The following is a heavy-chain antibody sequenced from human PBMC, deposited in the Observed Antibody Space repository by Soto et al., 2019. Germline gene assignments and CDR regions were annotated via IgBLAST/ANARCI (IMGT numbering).Heavy chain of an antibody. Sequence: QVQLVESGGGVVQPGRSLRLSCAASGFTFSSYGMHWVRQAPGKGLEWVAVISYDGSNKYYADSVKGRFTISRDNSKNTLYLQMISLRAEDTAVCYCATGDIVVVPAAIFYWGQGTLVTVSS. CDR3: ATGDIVVVPAAIFY. CDR2: ISYDGSNK. J-gene: IGHJ4*02. V-gene: IGHV3-30*03. D-gene: IGHD2-2*01. CDR1: GFTFSSYG.